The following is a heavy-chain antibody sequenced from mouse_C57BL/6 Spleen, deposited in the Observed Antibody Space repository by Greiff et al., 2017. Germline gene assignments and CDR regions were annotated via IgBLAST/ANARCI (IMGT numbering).Heavy chain of an antibody. CDR3: ARSRDSYWYFDV. CDR1: GYTFTSYW. Sequence: QVQLQQSGAELVKPGASVKLSCKASGYTFTSYWMHWVKQRPGQGLEWIGMIHPNSGSTNYNEKFKSKATLTVDKSSSTAYMQLSSLTSEDSAVYYCARSRDSYWYFDVWGTGTTVTVSS. J-gene: IGHJ1*03. CDR2: IHPNSGST. V-gene: IGHV1-64*01. D-gene: IGHD2-12*01.